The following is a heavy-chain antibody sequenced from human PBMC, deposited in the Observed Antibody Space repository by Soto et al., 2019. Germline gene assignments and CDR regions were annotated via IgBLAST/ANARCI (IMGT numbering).Heavy chain of an antibody. CDR1: GGTFSSYA. D-gene: IGHD3-3*01. CDR2: IIPIFGTA. CDR3: ASTITIFGEYYYGMDV. V-gene: IGHV1-69*01. Sequence: QVQLVQSGAEVKKPGSSVKVSCKASGGTFSSYAISWVRQAPGQGLEWMGGIIPIFGTANYAQKFQGRVTITADESTSIAYMELSSLRSEDTAVYYCASTITIFGEYYYGMDVWGQGTTITAP. J-gene: IGHJ6*02.